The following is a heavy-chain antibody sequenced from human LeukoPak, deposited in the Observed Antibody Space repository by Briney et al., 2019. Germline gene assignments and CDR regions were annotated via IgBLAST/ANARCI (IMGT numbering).Heavy chain of an antibody. D-gene: IGHD2-15*01. Sequence: SETLSLTCTVSGGSISSGAYSWSWIRPPPRKGLEWIGYVYYSGGTYYNPSLKSRVTISVDTSKNQFSLKLSSVTAADTAVYYCARVRCSGGSCYRDYYYYYMDVWGKGTTVTVSS. CDR2: VYYSGGT. CDR3: ARVRCSGGSCYRDYYYYYMDV. CDR1: GGSISSGAYS. J-gene: IGHJ6*03. V-gene: IGHV4-30-4*07.